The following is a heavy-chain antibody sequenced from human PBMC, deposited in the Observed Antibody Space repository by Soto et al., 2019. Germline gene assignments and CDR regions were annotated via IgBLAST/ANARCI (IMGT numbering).Heavy chain of an antibody. V-gene: IGHV3-7*01. CDR1: GFTFSSYW. J-gene: IGHJ6*02. CDR2: IKQDGSEK. CDR3: AREVITGILYYYYGMDV. Sequence: GGSLRLSCAASGFTFSSYWMSWVRQAPGKGLEWVANIKQDGSEKYYVDSVKGRFTISRDNAKNSLYLQMNSLRAEDTAVYYCAREVITGILYYYYGMDVWDQGTTVTVSS. D-gene: IGHD3-10*01.